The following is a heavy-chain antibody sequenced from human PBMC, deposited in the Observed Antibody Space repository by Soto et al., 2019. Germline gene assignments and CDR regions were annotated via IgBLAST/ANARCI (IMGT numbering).Heavy chain of an antibody. Sequence: QLQLQESGPGLVKPSETLSLSCTVSGGSISSRSYYWDWIRQPPGKGLEWIGSIDYNGDSYHNPSLNSRGTMSVDTSKNQFSLKVMSVTAADTAVYFCARRGGTGSIFYWGQGTLVTVYS. D-gene: IGHD1-1*01. V-gene: IGHV4-39*01. J-gene: IGHJ4*02. CDR3: ARRGGTGSIFY. CDR1: GGSISSRSYY. CDR2: IDYNGDS.